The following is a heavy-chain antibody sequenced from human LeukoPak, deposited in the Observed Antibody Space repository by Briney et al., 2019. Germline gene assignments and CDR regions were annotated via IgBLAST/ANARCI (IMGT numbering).Heavy chain of an antibody. CDR2: ISSNGDNT. V-gene: IGHV3-64D*06. Sequence: GGSLRLSCSVSGFTFSNYVMDWVRPGPGQGLEYVSAISSNGDNTYYADSVKGRFTISKANSKKTVYLQTSSPRVDDTAVDCWVRVTGYWGQGTLVTVSS. CDR3: VRVTGY. CDR1: GFTFSNYV. J-gene: IGHJ4*02.